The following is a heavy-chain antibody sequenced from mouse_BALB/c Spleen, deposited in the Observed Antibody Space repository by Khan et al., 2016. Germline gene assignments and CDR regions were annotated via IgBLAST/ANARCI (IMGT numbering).Heavy chain of an antibody. D-gene: IGHD2-14*01. V-gene: IGHV3-2*02. Sequence: EVQLQESGPGLVNPSQSLSLTCTVTGYSITSDYAWNWIRQFPGNKLEWMGYITYSGSTSYNPSLKSRISITRDTSKNQFFLQLNSVTTEDTATYYGARNYRYDRAIDYWGQGTSVTVSS. CDR1: GYSITSDYA. CDR2: ITYSGST. J-gene: IGHJ4*01. CDR3: ARNYRYDRAIDY.